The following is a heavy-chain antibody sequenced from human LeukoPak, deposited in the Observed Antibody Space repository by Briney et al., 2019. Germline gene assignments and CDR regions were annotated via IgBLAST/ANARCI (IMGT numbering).Heavy chain of an antibody. Sequence: SQTLSLTCPLAAPSINSYYWSWIRQPPGKCLDWIGYISYTGGETNYNPSLKSRPTISVDTYKNQFSLMLTSVTAADTAVYYCARQPGGTAAFDIWAQGTMVTVSS. D-gene: IGHD1-14*01. CDR3: ARQPGGTAAFDI. J-gene: IGHJ3*02. CDR2: ISYTGGET. V-gene: IGHV4-59*08. CDR1: APSINSYY.